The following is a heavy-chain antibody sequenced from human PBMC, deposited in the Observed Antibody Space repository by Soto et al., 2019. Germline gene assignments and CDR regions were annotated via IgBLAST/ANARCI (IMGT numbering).Heavy chain of an antibody. D-gene: IGHD3-22*01. CDR3: ARDKYDSSGYYYYGMDV. Sequence: GGSLRLSCAASGFTFSSYGMHWVRQAPGKGLEWVAVISYDGSNKYYADSVKGRFTIYRDNSKNTLYLQMNSLRAEDTAVYFCARDKYDSSGYYYYGMDVWGQGTTVTVSS. J-gene: IGHJ6*02. CDR1: GFTFSSYG. CDR2: ISYDGSNK. V-gene: IGHV3-30*03.